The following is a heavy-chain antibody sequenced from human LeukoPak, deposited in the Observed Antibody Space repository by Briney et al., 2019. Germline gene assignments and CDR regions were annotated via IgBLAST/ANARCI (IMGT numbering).Heavy chain of an antibody. CDR2: IYYSGST. CDR3: ARVRDILTGYLPNYYFDY. Sequence: PSETLSLTCTVSGGSISSSSYYWGWIRQPPGKGLEWIGSIYYSGSTYYNPSLKSRVTISVDTSKNQFSLKLSSVTAADTAVYYCARVRDILTGYLPNYYFDYWGQGTLVTVSS. J-gene: IGHJ4*02. D-gene: IGHD3-9*01. CDR1: GGSISSSSYY. V-gene: IGHV4-39*07.